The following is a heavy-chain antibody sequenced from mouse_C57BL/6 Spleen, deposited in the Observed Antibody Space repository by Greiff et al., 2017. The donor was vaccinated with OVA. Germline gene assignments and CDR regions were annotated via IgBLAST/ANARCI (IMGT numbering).Heavy chain of an antibody. D-gene: IGHD4-1*01. Sequence: VQLQQSGPGLVKPSQSLSLTCSVTGYSINSGYYWNWIRQFPGNKLEWMGYISYDGSNNYNPSLKNRISITRDTSKNQFFLKLNSVTTEDTATYYCARNWVGYFDVWGTGTTVTVSS. J-gene: IGHJ1*03. V-gene: IGHV3-6*01. CDR1: GYSINSGYY. CDR3: ARNWVGYFDV. CDR2: ISYDGSN.